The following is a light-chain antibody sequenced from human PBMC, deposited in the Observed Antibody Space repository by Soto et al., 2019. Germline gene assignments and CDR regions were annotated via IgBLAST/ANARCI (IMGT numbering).Light chain of an antibody. V-gene: IGKV1-9*01. CDR2: ATS. J-gene: IGKJ3*01. Sequence: QLTQSPSSLSAAVGDRVTITCRASQGMGTHLAWYQEKPGKAPKLLIYATSTLHSGVPSRFSGSGSGTDFTLTISSLQPEDFATYYCQHLDSHPFTFGPGTKVVIK. CDR1: QGMGTH. CDR3: QHLDSHPFT.